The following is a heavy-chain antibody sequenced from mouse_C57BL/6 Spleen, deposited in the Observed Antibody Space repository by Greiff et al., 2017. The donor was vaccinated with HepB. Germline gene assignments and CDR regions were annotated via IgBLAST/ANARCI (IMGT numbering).Heavy chain of an antibody. J-gene: IGHJ4*01. CDR3: AIHYYGSSYLDAMDY. CDR1: GYTFTDYY. CDR2: IGPGSGST. Sequence: VKLQESGAELVKPGASVKISCKASGYTFTDYYINWVKQRPGQGLEWIGKIGPGSGSTYYNEKFKGKATLTADKSSSTAYMQLSSLTSVDSAVYFCAIHYYGSSYLDAMDYWGQGTSVTVSS. V-gene: IGHV1-77*01. D-gene: IGHD1-1*01.